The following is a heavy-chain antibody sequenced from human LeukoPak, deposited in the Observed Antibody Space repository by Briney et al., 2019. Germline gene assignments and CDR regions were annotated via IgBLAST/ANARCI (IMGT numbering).Heavy chain of an antibody. Sequence: PSETLSLTCAVYGGSFSGYYWSWIRQPPGKGLEWIGSIYYSGSTYYNPSLKSRVTISVDTSKNQFSLKLSSVTAADTAVYYCARQGGGIVVVTAIPNWFDPWGQGTLVTVSS. J-gene: IGHJ5*02. D-gene: IGHD2-21*02. CDR1: GGSFSGYY. V-gene: IGHV4-34*01. CDR3: ARQGGGIVVVTAIPNWFDP. CDR2: IYYSGST.